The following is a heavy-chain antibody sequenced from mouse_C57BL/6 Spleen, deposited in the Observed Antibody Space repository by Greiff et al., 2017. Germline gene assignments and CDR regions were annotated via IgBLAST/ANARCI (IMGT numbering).Heavy chain of an antibody. J-gene: IGHJ4*01. CDR3: ARGGRDSSGYLYAMDY. Sequence: QVKLQQPGAELVRPGSSVKLSCKASGYTFTSYWMDWVKQRPGQGLEWIGNIYPSDSETHYNQKFKDKATLTVDKSSSTAYMQLSSLTSDASAVYYCARGGRDSSGYLYAMDYWGQGTSVTVSS. CDR2: IYPSDSET. CDR1: GYTFTSYW. V-gene: IGHV1-61*01. D-gene: IGHD3-2*02.